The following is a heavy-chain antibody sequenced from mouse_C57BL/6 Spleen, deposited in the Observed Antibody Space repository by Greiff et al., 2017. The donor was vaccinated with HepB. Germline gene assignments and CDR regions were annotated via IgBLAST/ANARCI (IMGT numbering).Heavy chain of an antibody. Sequence: VKLVESGPELVKPGASVKISCKASGYAFSSSWMNWVKQRPAKGLEWIGRIYPGDGDTNYNGKFKGKATLTADKSSSTAYMQLSSLTSEDSAVYFCARYYSYYFDYWGQGTTLTVSS. CDR2: IYPGDGDT. J-gene: IGHJ2*01. CDR1: GYAFSSSW. V-gene: IGHV1-82*01. D-gene: IGHD1-1*01. CDR3: ARYYSYYFDY.